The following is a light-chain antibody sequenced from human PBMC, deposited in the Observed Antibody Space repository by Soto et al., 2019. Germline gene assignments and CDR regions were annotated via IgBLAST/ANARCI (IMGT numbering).Light chain of an antibody. CDR2: DVS. V-gene: IGLV2-14*03. J-gene: IGLJ1*01. CDR3: SSYTPSSTPFV. Sequence: QSVLTQPASVSGYPGQSITISCTGTSSDFGGYNFVSWYQHHPGKAPKLIIYDVSNRPSGVSNRFSGSKSGNTASLTISGLQAEDEADYYCSSYTPSSTPFVFGTGTKVTVL. CDR1: SSDFGGYNF.